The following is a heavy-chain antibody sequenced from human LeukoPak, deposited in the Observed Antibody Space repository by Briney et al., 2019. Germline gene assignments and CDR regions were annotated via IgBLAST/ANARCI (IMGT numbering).Heavy chain of an antibody. Sequence: GGSLRLSCAASGFTFSSYGMNWVRQAPGKGLEWVSSISTSSSYIYYADSVKGRFTISRDNAKNSLYLQMNSLRAEDTAVYYCAKVDTDYGDYRPFDYWGQGTLVTVSS. CDR2: ISTSSSYI. J-gene: IGHJ4*02. V-gene: IGHV3-21*04. CDR3: AKVDTDYGDYRPFDY. D-gene: IGHD4-17*01. CDR1: GFTFSSYG.